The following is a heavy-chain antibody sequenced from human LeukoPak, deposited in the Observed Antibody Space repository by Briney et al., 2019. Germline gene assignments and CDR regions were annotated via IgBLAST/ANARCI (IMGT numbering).Heavy chain of an antibody. CDR1: GGSVRCGRYF. D-gene: IGHD3-9*01. V-gene: IGHV4-61*01. CDR2: IYYSGST. Sequence: PSETLSLACTVSGGSVRCGRYFWSWIRQPPGKGLEWIGYIYYSGSTNYNPSLKSRVTISVDTSKKQFSLNLSSVTAADTAVYYCARAPYFDWLIYPSPFFEYWGQGTLVTVSS. CDR3: ARAPYFDWLIYPSPFFEY. J-gene: IGHJ4*02.